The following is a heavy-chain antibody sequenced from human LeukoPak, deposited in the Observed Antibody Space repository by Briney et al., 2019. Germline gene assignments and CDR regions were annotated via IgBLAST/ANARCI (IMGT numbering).Heavy chain of an antibody. CDR1: GYTLTELS. D-gene: IGHD3-10*01. Sequence: GASVKVSCKVSGYTLTELSMHWVRQTPGKGLEWMGSFDPEDGETIYAQKFQGRVTMTEDTSTDTAYMELSSLRSEDTAVYYCATRGIGPDIILSNYYYMDVWGKGTTVTISS. CDR2: FDPEDGET. CDR3: ATRGIGPDIILSNYYYMDV. V-gene: IGHV1-24*01. J-gene: IGHJ6*03.